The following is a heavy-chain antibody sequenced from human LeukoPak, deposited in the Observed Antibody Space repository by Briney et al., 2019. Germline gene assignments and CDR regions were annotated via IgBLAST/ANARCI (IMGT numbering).Heavy chain of an antibody. Sequence: APVKVSCKASGGTFSSYAISWVRQAPGQGLEWMGRIIPILGIANYAQKFQGRVTITADKSTSTAYMELSSLRSEDTAVYYCARRGVVMATILTPHYYGMDVWGQGTTVTVSS. V-gene: IGHV1-69*04. J-gene: IGHJ6*02. CDR2: IIPILGIA. CDR3: ARRGVVMATILTPHYYGMDV. D-gene: IGHD5-24*01. CDR1: GGTFSSYA.